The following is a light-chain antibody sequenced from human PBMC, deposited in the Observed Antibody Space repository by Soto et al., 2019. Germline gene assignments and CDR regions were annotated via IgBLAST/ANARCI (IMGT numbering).Light chain of an antibody. CDR2: GSA. Sequence: EIVLTQSPGTLSLSPGERATLSCRASQSVDSNFLAWYQQKPGQAPRLLVYGSATRATGVPDRFSGSGSETDFTLTISRLEPEDFAVYYCQQYGRSPLLYALGQGTKLGVK. CDR1: QSVDSNF. J-gene: IGKJ2*01. CDR3: QQYGRSPLLYA. V-gene: IGKV3-20*01.